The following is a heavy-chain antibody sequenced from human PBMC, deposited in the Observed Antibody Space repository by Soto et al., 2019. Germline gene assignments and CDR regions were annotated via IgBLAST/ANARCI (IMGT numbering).Heavy chain of an antibody. CDR1: WFTFSGSA. CDR3: TRTGFLSYYDSSGYYYQEY. Sequence: GVSLILSCAXSWFTFSGSAMHWVRQASGKGLEWVGRIRSKANSYATAYAASVKGRFTISRDDSKNTAYLQMNSLKTEDTAVYSCTRTGFLSYYDSSGYYYQEYWGQGTLVTVSS. CDR2: IRSKANSYAT. V-gene: IGHV3-73*01. D-gene: IGHD3-22*01. J-gene: IGHJ4*02.